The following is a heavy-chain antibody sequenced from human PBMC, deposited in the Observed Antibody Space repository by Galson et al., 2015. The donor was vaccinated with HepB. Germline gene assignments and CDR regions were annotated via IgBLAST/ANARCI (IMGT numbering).Heavy chain of an antibody. J-gene: IGHJ4*02. Sequence: ETLSLTCVVSGESFSGYYWSWIRQPPGKGLEWIGEINHSGSTNYNPSLQSRVTISIDTSKNQFSLKLSSVTAADTAVYYCARGPSNRGLDYWGQGTLVTVSS. V-gene: IGHV4-34*01. CDR3: ARGPSNRGLDY. D-gene: IGHD2/OR15-2a*01. CDR2: INHSGST. CDR1: GESFSGYY.